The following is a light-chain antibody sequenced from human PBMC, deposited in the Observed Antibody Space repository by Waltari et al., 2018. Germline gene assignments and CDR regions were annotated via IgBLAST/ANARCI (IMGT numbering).Light chain of an antibody. J-gene: IGLJ3*02. CDR1: SGYSSND. V-gene: IGLV4-69*01. CDR2: VNSDGSH. Sequence: LVLTQSPSASASLGASVKLTCTLSSGYSSNDIAWLQQQPGKGPRYLMKVNSDGSHRKGDDIPDRFSASKSGTECQLTISSLQSEDEADYFCQTGGHGTWVFGGGTKLTVL. CDR3: QTGGHGTWV.